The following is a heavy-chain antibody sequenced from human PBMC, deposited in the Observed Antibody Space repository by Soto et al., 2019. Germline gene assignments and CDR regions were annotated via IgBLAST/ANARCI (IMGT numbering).Heavy chain of an antibody. CDR3: AKVQSGYSGSYYGAFDI. V-gene: IGHV3-23*01. CDR2: ISGSGGST. Sequence: GGSLRLSCAASGFTFSNYAMSWVRQAPGKGLEWVSAISGSGGSTYYADSVKGRFTISRDNSKNTLYPQMNSLRAEDTAVYYCAKVQSGYSGSYYGAFDIWGQGTMVTVSS. J-gene: IGHJ3*02. D-gene: IGHD1-26*01. CDR1: GFTFSNYA.